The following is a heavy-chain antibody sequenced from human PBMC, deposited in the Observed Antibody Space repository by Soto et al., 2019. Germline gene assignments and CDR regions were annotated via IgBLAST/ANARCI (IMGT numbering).Heavy chain of an antibody. Sequence: QITLKESGPTLVKPTQTLTLTCTFSGFSLTTDRVGVGWIRQPPGEALEWLAVIYWDDSKTYRPSLESRLTSTKDTSKNQVALTMTNMDSVDPATYYCAHAYGGRSLYWGQGTRVTVSS. CDR2: IYWDDSK. CDR1: GFSLTTDRVG. CDR3: AHAYGGRSLY. D-gene: IGHD1-26*01. V-gene: IGHV2-5*02. J-gene: IGHJ4*02.